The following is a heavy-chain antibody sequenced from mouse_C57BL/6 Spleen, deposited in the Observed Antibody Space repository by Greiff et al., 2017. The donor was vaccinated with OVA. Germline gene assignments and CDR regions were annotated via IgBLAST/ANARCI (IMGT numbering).Heavy chain of an antibody. CDR2: IYPSDSET. CDR3: ARGDFYYGSSYWFAY. Sequence: QVQLKQPGAELVRPGSSVKLSCKASGYTFTSYWMDWVKQRPGQGLEWIGNIYPSDSETHYNQKFKDKATLTVDKSSSTAYMQLSSLTSEDSAVYYCARGDFYYGSSYWFAYWGQGTLVTVSA. D-gene: IGHD1-1*01. V-gene: IGHV1-61*01. CDR1: GYTFTSYW. J-gene: IGHJ3*01.